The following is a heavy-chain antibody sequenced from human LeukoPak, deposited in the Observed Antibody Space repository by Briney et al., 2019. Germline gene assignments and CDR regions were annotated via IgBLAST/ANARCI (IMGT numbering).Heavy chain of an antibody. Sequence: GRSLRLSCAASGFTFDDYAMHWVRHAPGKGLEWVSGISWNSGSIAYADSVKGRFTIARDNAKNSLYLQMNSLRSEDTALYYCAKDILPAYYGSGIECSAERGGGGGGSWGQGTLVTVSS. D-gene: IGHD3-10*01. J-gene: IGHJ5*02. CDR3: AKDILPAYYGSGIECSAERGGGGGGS. CDR2: ISWNSGSI. V-gene: IGHV3-9*01. CDR1: GFTFDDYA.